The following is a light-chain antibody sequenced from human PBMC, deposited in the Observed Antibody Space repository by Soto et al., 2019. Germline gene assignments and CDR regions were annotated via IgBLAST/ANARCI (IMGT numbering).Light chain of an antibody. V-gene: IGKV1-39*01. CDR1: QRISSY. CDR2: DAS. CDR3: LQSYSTPLS. J-gene: IGKJ4*01. Sequence: DIQMTQYPNTLSAAVGGRVTITCRASQRISSYLNWYQQKPGKAPKLLIYDASSLESGVPSRFSGSGSGTDFTLTISSRQPEDFAPYYCLQSYSTPLSFAGGTKVDI.